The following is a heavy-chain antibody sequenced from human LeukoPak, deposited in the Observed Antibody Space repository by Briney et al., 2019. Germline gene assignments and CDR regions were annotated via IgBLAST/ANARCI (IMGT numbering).Heavy chain of an antibody. J-gene: IGHJ6*02. CDR1: GFTFSTYW. CDR3: GRATDV. CDR2: IKQDGSEN. Sequence: PGGSLRLSCTASGFTFSTYWMHWVRQAPGKGLEWVATIKQDGSENYYVDSVKGRFTISRDNAKNSLYLQMNSLRAEDTAVYFCGRATDVWGQGTTVTVSS. V-gene: IGHV3-7*04.